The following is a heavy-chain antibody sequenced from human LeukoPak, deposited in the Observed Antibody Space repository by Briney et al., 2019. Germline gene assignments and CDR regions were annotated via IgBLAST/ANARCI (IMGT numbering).Heavy chain of an antibody. V-gene: IGHV3-11*03. D-gene: IGHD3-10*01. J-gene: IGHJ5*02. Sequence: GGSLRLSCAASGFTFSDYYMSWIRQAPGKGLEWFSYIISSSSYTNYADSVKGRFTISRDNAKNSLYLQMNSLRAEDTAVYYCAAPTMVRAPWGQGTLVTVSS. CDR2: IISSSSYT. CDR1: GFTFSDYY. CDR3: AAPTMVRAP.